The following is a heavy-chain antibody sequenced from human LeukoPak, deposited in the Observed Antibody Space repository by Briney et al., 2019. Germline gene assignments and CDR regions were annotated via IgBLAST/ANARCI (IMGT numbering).Heavy chain of an antibody. Sequence: SETLSLTCAVSGYSISSGYYWGWIRQPPGQGLEWIGSIYHSGSTYYNPSLKSRVTISVDTSKNQFSLKLSSVTAADTAVYYCARPRYYDRGFAFDIWGQGTMVTVSS. J-gene: IGHJ3*02. CDR2: IYHSGST. D-gene: IGHD3-22*01. CDR1: GYSISSGYY. CDR3: ARPRYYDRGFAFDI. V-gene: IGHV4-38-2*01.